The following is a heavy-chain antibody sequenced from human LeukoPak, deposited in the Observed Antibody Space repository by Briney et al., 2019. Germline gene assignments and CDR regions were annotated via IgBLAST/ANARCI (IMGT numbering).Heavy chain of an antibody. J-gene: IGHJ6*03. CDR2: IIPIFGTA. Sequence: SVTVSFKASGYTFTIYYMHWVRQAPGQGREWMGGIIPIFGTANYAQKFQGRVTVTADKSSTTVYMELSSLRSEDTAVYYCASPPVPQAAAITPGYFYYYMDVWGKGTTVTVSS. CDR1: GYTFTIYY. V-gene: IGHV1-69*06. D-gene: IGHD6-13*01. CDR3: ASPPVPQAAAITPGYFYYYMDV.